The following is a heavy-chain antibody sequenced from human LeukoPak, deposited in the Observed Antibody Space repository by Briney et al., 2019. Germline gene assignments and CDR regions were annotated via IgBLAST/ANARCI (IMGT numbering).Heavy chain of an antibody. D-gene: IGHD5-24*01. CDR3: AKDLTSNDGRWEFVP. J-gene: IGHJ5*02. CDR1: GFSLSGFA. Sequence: PGGSLRLSCVASGFSLSGFAMSWVRQAPGKGPEWVSGMVTSGTTYYSDSVKGRFTISRDSSKNTLYLQMNSLRPEDTAVYSCAKDLTSNDGRWEFVPWGQGTLVTVSS. CDR2: MVTSGTT. V-gene: IGHV3-23*01.